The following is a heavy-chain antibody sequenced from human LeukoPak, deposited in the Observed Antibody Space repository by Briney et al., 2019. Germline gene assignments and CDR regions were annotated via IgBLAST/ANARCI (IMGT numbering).Heavy chain of an antibody. CDR2: VSSTGSGS. V-gene: IGHV3-23*01. D-gene: IGHD3-10*01. CDR3: AKDGPLLWFGPTDA. CDR1: GFTFSTYG. Sequence: PGGSLRFSCVASGFTFSTYGMSWVRQAPGKGLQWVAAVSSTGSGSYYPYSLKVRFSISRDNSQNTVFLQMNSLRPEDTAFYFCAKDGPLLWFGPTDAWGQGILVTVSS. J-gene: IGHJ5*02.